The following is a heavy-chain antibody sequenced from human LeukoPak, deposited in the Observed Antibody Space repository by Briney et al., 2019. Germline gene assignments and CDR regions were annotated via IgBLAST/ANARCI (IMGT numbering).Heavy chain of an antibody. CDR1: GFTFRNYW. CDR2: IKQDGSDR. V-gene: IGHV3-7*03. J-gene: IGHJ4*02. Sequence: GGSLRLSCAASGFTFRNYWMSWVRQAPGTGLEWVANIKQDGSDRNYVASVRGRFTISRDNAESSLYLQMNSLRAEDTAVYYCARDKVVGATIFDYWGQGTLVTVSS. CDR3: ARDKVVGATIFDY. D-gene: IGHD1-26*01.